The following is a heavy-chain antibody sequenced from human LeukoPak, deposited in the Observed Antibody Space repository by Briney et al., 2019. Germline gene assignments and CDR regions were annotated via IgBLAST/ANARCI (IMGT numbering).Heavy chain of an antibody. V-gene: IGHV3-53*01. CDR1: GFTVSSNY. D-gene: IGHD4/OR15-4a*01. CDR3: AREGAKSIKYYYYYYMDV. J-gene: IGHJ6*03. CDR2: IYSGGST. Sequence: GGSLRLSCAASGFTVSSNYMSWVRQAPGQGLEWVSVIYSGGSTYYADSVKGRFTISRDNSKNTLYLQMNSLRAEDTAVYYCAREGAKSIKYYYYYYMDVWGKGTTVTVSS.